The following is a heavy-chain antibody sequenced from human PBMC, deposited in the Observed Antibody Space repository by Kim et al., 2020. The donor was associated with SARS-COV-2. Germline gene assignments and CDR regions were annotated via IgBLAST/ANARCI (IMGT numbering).Heavy chain of an antibody. V-gene: IGHV3-11*06. D-gene: IGHD1-26*01. Sequence: DPDSMRGRITISRENAKDSLFLQMTRLRAEDTAVYYCARGAMMRATAADCWGQGTLVTVSS. CDR3: ARGAMMRATAADC. J-gene: IGHJ4*02.